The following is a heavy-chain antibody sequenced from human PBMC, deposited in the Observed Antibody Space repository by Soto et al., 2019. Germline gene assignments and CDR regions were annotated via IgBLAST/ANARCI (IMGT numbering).Heavy chain of an antibody. CDR3: ARAPQAHCSSTSCHGNWFDP. V-gene: IGHV4-31*03. CDR1: GGSISSGGYY. J-gene: IGHJ5*02. CDR2: IYYSGST. D-gene: IGHD2-2*01. Sequence: SETLSLPCTVSGGSISSGGYYWSWIRQHPGKGLEWIGYIYYSGSTYYNPSLKSRVTISVDTSKNQFSLKLSSVTAADTAVYYCARAPQAHCSSTSCHGNWFDPWGQGTLVTVSS.